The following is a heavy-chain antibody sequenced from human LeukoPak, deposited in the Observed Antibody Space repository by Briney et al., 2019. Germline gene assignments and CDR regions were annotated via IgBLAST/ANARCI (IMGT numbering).Heavy chain of an antibody. V-gene: IGHV3-23*01. CDR3: AKASWGDSPTVTNPLFY. CDR2: ISGSGGST. Sequence: QPGGSLRLSCAASGFTFSSYAMSWVRQAPGKGLEWVSAISGSGGSTYYADSVKGRFAISRDNSKNTLYLQMNSLRAEDTAVYYCAKASWGDSPTVTNPLFYWGQGTLVTVSS. CDR1: GFTFSSYA. D-gene: IGHD4-17*01. J-gene: IGHJ4*02.